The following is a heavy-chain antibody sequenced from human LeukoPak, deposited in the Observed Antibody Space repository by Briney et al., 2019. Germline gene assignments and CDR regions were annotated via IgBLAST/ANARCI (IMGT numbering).Heavy chain of an antibody. J-gene: IGHJ5*02. V-gene: IGHV4-59*11. Sequence: SETLSLTCTVSGGPISIHYWIWIPQPPGKGLEGFGYIYYSGTPDYNPSLKSRVTISVDTSKNHFSLKLSSVTAADTAVYYCARGSTDYEILTGYHGWDWLDPWGQGTLVTVSS. D-gene: IGHD3-9*01. CDR1: GGPISIHY. CDR3: ARGSTDYEILTGYHGWDWLDP. CDR2: IYYSGTP.